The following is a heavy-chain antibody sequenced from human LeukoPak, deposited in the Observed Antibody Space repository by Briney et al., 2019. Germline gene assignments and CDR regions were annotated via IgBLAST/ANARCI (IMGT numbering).Heavy chain of an antibody. D-gene: IGHD3-10*01. Sequence: PSETLSLTCTVSGGSISSSSYYWGWIRQPPGKGLEWIGSIYYSGSTYYNPSLKSRVTISVDTSKNQFSLKLSSVTAADTAVYYCARSREATMVRDWGQGTLVTVSS. CDR1: GGSISSSSYY. CDR3: ARSREATMVRD. CDR2: IYYSGST. V-gene: IGHV4-39*07. J-gene: IGHJ4*02.